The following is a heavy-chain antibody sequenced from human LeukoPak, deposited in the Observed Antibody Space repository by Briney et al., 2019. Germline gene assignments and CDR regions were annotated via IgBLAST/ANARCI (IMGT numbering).Heavy chain of an antibody. CDR1: GYTFTSYD. Sequence: EASVKVSCKASGYTFTSYDINWVRQATGQGLGWMGWMDPNSGNTGYAQKFQGRVTMTRNTSTSTAYMELSSLRSEDTAVYYCARGRTYSLRAFDIWGQGTMVTVSS. V-gene: IGHV1-8*01. D-gene: IGHD5-18*01. CDR3: ARGRTYSLRAFDI. J-gene: IGHJ3*02. CDR2: MDPNSGNT.